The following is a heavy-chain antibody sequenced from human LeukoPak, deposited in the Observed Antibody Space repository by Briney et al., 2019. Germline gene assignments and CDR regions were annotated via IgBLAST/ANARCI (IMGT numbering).Heavy chain of an antibody. CDR1: GGSISGSSYY. D-gene: IGHD3-22*01. J-gene: IGHJ4*02. CDR2: IYYSGST. Sequence: SETLSLTCTVSGGSISGSSYYWGWIRQPPGKGREWIGSIYYSGSTYYNPSLKSRVTISVDTSKNQFSLQLRSVTAADTAVYYCARDRYYEPLDYWGQGTLVTVST. V-gene: IGHV4-39*07. CDR3: ARDRYYEPLDY.